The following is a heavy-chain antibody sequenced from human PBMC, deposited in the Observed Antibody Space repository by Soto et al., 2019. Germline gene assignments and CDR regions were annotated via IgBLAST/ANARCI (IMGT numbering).Heavy chain of an antibody. CDR3: ARARGNDWYSDY. CDR2: ISYDGSNK. J-gene: IGHJ4*02. Sequence: GGSLRLSCAASGFTFSSYGMHWVRQAPGKGLEWVAVISYDGSNKYYADSLKGRFTVSRDNSKNTLYLQMSSLRAEDTAVYHCARARGNDWYSDYWGQGTLVTVSS. D-gene: IGHD5-12*01. CDR1: GFTFSSYG. V-gene: IGHV3-30*03.